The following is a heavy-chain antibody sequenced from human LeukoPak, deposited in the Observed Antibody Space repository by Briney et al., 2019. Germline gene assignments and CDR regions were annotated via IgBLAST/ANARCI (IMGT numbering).Heavy chain of an antibody. Sequence: SETLSLTCTVSGGSISSGSYYWSWIRQPAGKGLEWIGRIYTSGSTNYNPSLKGRVTISVDTSKNQFSLKLSSVTAADTAVYYCARFQIKKSFDYWGQGTLVTASS. CDR1: GGSISSGSYY. CDR2: IYTSGST. CDR3: ARFQIKKSFDY. V-gene: IGHV4-61*02. J-gene: IGHJ4*02.